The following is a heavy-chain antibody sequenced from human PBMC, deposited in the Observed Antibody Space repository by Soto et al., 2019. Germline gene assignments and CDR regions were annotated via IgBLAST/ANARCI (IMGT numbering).Heavy chain of an antibody. CDR1: GYTFTSYD. CDR2: MNPNSGNT. J-gene: IGHJ6*03. Sequence: ASVKVSCKASGYTFTSYDINWVRQATGQGLEWMGWMNPNSGNTGYAQKFQGRVTMTRNTSISTAYMELSSLRSEDTAVYYCARVLAGYYYYYKDVWGKGTTVTVSS. V-gene: IGHV1-8*01. D-gene: IGHD3-10*01. CDR3: ARVLAGYYYYYKDV.